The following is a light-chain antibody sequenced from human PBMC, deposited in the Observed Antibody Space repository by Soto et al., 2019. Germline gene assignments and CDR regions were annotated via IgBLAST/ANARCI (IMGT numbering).Light chain of an antibody. CDR3: QQYGGSPKT. Sequence: EIVLTQSPATLSLSPGERATLSCRASQSVSSNLAWYQQKPGQAPRLLIYGASTRATGIPDRFSGSGSGTDFTLTISRLEPEDFAVYYCQQYGGSPKTFGQGTKVDIK. CDR2: GAS. V-gene: IGKV3-20*01. J-gene: IGKJ1*01. CDR1: QSVSSN.